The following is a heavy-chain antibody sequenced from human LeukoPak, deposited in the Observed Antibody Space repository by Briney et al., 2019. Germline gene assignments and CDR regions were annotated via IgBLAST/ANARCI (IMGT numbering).Heavy chain of an antibody. V-gene: IGHV4-59*01. D-gene: IGHD2-8*01. Sequence: PSETLSLTCTVSGGSISSYYWSWMRQPPGKGLEWIGYLHFSGSTNYNPSLKSRVTISVDTSKNQFSLKLSSVTAADTAVYYCARDEGLYCTNGVCFGHWGQGTLVTVSS. CDR3: ARDEGLYCTNGVCFGH. J-gene: IGHJ4*02. CDR1: GGSISSYY. CDR2: LHFSGST.